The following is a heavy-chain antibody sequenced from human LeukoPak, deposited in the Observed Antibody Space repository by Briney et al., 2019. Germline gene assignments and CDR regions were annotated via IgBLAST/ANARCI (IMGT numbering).Heavy chain of an antibody. V-gene: IGHV3-30-3*01. CDR3: ASTNHSGGTTGYTVFAP. Sequence: GGSLRLSCAASGFTFSSYAMHWVRQAPGKGLEWVAVISYDGSNEYYADSVKGRFTISRDNSKNTLYLQMNSLRAEDTAVYYCASTNHSGGTTGYTVFAPLRQGTLVTASS. CDR2: ISYDGSNE. D-gene: IGHD2-15*01. CDR1: GFTFSSYA. J-gene: IGHJ5*02.